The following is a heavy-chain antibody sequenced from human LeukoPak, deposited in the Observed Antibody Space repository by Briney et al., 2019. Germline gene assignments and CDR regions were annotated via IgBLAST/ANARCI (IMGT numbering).Heavy chain of an antibody. CDR1: GFTFSSYD. J-gene: IGHJ4*02. D-gene: IGHD2-15*01. CDR3: ARDRSGTFDY. CDR2: IWYDGSNK. Sequence: GGSLRLSCAASGFTFSSYDMHWVRQAPGKGLEWVALIWYDGSNKYYADSVKGRFTISRDNSRNTLYLQMNSLRAEDTAVYYCARDRSGTFDYWGQGTWSPSPQ. V-gene: IGHV3-33*01.